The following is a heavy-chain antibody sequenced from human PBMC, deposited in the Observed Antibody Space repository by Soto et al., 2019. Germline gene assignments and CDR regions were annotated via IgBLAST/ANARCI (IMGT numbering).Heavy chain of an antibody. Sequence: EVQLVESGGGSVQPGGSLRLACAASGFTFSNSWMQWVRQAPGKGLVWVSRIKSDGSDIIYADSVKGRFTTSRDNAKNTLYLQMNSLRVEDTAVYYCGRGGTGLDSWGQGALVTVSS. D-gene: IGHD1-1*01. V-gene: IGHV3-74*01. CDR2: IKSDGSDI. J-gene: IGHJ4*02. CDR3: GRGGTGLDS. CDR1: GFTFSNSW.